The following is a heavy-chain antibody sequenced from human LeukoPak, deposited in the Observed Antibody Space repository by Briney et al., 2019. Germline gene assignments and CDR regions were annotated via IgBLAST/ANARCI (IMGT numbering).Heavy chain of an antibody. D-gene: IGHD3-9*01. CDR1: GFTFSSYA. Sequence: GGSLRLSCAASGFTFSSYAMSWVRQAPGKGLEWVSAISGSGGSTYYADSVKGRFTISRDNSKNTLYLQMNSLRAEDTAVYYCAKIAYYDILTGYLVAPYFDYWGQGTLVTVSS. J-gene: IGHJ4*02. V-gene: IGHV3-23*01. CDR3: AKIAYYDILTGYLVAPYFDY. CDR2: ISGSGGST.